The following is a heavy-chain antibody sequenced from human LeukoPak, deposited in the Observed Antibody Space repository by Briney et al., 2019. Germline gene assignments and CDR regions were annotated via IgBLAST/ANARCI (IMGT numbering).Heavy chain of an antibody. CDR3: AKGTGRYWTFFDY. J-gene: IGHJ4*02. CDR2: ISWNSGSI. Sequence: GGSLRLSCAASGFTFDDYAIHWVRQGPEKGLEWVSGISWNSGSIDYAESVKGRFTISRDNAKNSLYLQMNSLRPEDTALYYCAKGTGRYWTFFDYWGRGTLVTVST. V-gene: IGHV3-9*01. CDR1: GFTFDDYA. D-gene: IGHD1-26*01.